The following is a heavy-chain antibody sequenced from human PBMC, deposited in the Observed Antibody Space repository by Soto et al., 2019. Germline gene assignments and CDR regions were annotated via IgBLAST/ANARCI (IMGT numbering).Heavy chain of an antibody. D-gene: IGHD1-1*01. Sequence: ESGGGLVQPGGSLRLSCAASGFTFSDHFMDWVRQAPGKGLEWIGRAKTKAYSYATRYAASVEGRFTVSRDDSENSFHLQMNSLKTEDTAVYYCASPEVTGSSRDRYFDFWGRGTLVTVSS. V-gene: IGHV3-72*01. J-gene: IGHJ2*01. CDR3: ASPEVTGSSRDRYFDF. CDR1: GFTFSDHF. CDR2: AKTKAYSYAT.